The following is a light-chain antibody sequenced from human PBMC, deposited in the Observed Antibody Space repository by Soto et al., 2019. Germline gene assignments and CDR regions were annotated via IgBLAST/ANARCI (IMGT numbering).Light chain of an antibody. CDR3: SSYTSSSTLGV. J-gene: IGLJ2*01. Sequence: QSALTQPASVPGSPGQSITISCTGTSSDVGGYNYVSWYQQHPGEAPKLMIYDVSNRPSGVSNRFSGSKSGNTASLTISGLQAEDEADYYCSSYTSSSTLGVFGGGTKLTVL. V-gene: IGLV2-14*01. CDR1: SSDVGGYNY. CDR2: DVS.